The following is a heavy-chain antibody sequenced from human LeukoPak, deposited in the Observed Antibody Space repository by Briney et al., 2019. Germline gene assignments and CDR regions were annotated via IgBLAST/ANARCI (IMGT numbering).Heavy chain of an antibody. V-gene: IGHV4-4*07. Sequence: SETLSLTCTVSGGSISSYYWSWIRQPSGKGLEWIGRIYTSGSTNYNPSLKSRVTMSVDTSKNQFSLKLSSVTAADTAVYYCARMRKYYYDSSGYFSPWGQGTLVTVSS. CDR2: IYTSGST. J-gene: IGHJ5*02. CDR3: ARMRKYYYDSSGYFSP. CDR1: GGSISSYY. D-gene: IGHD3-22*01.